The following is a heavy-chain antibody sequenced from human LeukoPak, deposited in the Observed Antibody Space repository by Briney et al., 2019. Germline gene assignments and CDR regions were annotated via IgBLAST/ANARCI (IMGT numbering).Heavy chain of an antibody. D-gene: IGHD6-13*01. Sequence: ASVKVSCKASGGTFSSYAISWVRQAPGQGLEWMGGIIPIFGTANYAQKFQGRVTFTADKSTSTAYMELSSLRSEDTAVYYCARGRPTTSIAAAGVNWFDPWGQGTLVTVSS. J-gene: IGHJ5*02. V-gene: IGHV1-69*06. CDR3: ARGRPTTSIAAAGVNWFDP. CDR1: GGTFSSYA. CDR2: IIPIFGTA.